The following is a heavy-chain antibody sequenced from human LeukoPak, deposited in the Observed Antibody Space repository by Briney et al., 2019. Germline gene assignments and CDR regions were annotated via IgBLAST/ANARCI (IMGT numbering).Heavy chain of an antibody. Sequence: GGSLRLSCAASGFTFSSYSMNWVRQAPGKGLEWVSYISSSSSTIYYADSVKGRFTISRDNSKNTLYLQMSSLRAEDTAVYYCARESYSGSYYDYWGQGTLVTVSS. CDR3: ARESYSGSYYDY. J-gene: IGHJ4*02. CDR2: ISSSSSTI. CDR1: GFTFSSYS. V-gene: IGHV3-48*01. D-gene: IGHD1-26*01.